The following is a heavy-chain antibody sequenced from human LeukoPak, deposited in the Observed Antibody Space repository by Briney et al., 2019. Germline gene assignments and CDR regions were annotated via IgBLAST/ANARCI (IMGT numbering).Heavy chain of an antibody. Sequence: QSGGSLRLSCAASGFTFRNYAMHWVRQAPGKGLEWVAVISYDGSNKYYADSVKGRFTISRGNSKNTLYLQMNSLRTEDTAVFYCAREELAHFDYWGQGTLVTVSS. D-gene: IGHD1-1*01. CDR1: GFTFRNYA. CDR3: AREELAHFDY. J-gene: IGHJ4*02. V-gene: IGHV3-30-3*01. CDR2: ISYDGSNK.